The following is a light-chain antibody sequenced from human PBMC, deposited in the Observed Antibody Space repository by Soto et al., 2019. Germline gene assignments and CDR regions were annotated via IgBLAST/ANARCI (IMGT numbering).Light chain of an antibody. Sequence: DMVMTQSPATLSVAPGERATLSCRASESINSNLAWYQQKPGQAPRLLIYGASTRATGIPARFSGSGSGTGFTLTISSLEPEDSAVYYCQQRWAWPLTFGGGTKVDIK. V-gene: IGKV3-15*01. CDR3: QQRWAWPLT. CDR2: GAS. CDR1: ESINSN. J-gene: IGKJ4*01.